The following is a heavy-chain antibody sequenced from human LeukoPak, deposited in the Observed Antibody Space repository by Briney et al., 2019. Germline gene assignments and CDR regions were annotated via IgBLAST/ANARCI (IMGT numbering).Heavy chain of an antibody. V-gene: IGHV3-15*01. Sequence: PGGSLRFSCAASGITFSNAWMNWVRQAPGKGLEWVGRIKSKTDGGTIDYAAPVKGRFTISTDDSKNTLYLQLNSLKTEDSAVYYCTTASVTVQARGAFDIWGQGTMVTVSS. D-gene: IGHD4-17*01. CDR1: GITFSNAW. CDR3: TTASVTVQARGAFDI. J-gene: IGHJ3*02. CDR2: IKSKTDGGTI.